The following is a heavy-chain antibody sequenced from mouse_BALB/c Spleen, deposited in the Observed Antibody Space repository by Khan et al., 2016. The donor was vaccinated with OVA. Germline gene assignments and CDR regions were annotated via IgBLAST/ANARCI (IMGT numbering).Heavy chain of an antibody. D-gene: IGHD6-1*01. V-gene: IGHV6-6*01. CDR1: GFTFSDAW. Sequence: EVKLEESGGGLVQPGGSMKLSCAASGFTFSDAWMDWVRQSSEKGLEWVAEIRSKDNNYAKYYSESVRGRLTITSDDFYSRVYLQMNSLIAEDTGINYCTSNSVCYYYSMDYWGQGTSVTVSS. CDR2: IRSKDNNYAK. CDR3: TSNSVCYYYSMDY. J-gene: IGHJ4*01.